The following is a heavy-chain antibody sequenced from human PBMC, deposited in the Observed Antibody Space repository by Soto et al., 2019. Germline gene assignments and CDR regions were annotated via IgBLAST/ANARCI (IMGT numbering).Heavy chain of an antibody. CDR3: AKDSGIQPQV. V-gene: IGHV3-23*01. J-gene: IGHJ4*02. CDR1: GFTFSTYD. D-gene: IGHD5-18*01. CDR2: ISDSGDST. Sequence: EVQLLQSGGDLVQPGGSLRLSCAASGFTFSTYDMTWVRQAPGKGLEWVSSISDSGDSTFYADSVKGRFTISRDNSKNTLYLQMNSLRVEDTAVYYCAKDSGIQPQVGGQGTLVTVSS.